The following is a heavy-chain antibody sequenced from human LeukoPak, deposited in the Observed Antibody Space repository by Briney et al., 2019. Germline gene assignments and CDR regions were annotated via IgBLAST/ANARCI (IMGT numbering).Heavy chain of an antibody. V-gene: IGHV3-48*02. CDR1: GFMFSSNW. CDR2: ISSGSTTI. J-gene: IGHJ4*02. D-gene: IGHD3-16*01. Sequence: GGSLRLSCAASGFMFSSNWMSWVRQAPGKGLEWVSYISSGSTTIYYANSVKGRFTISRDNAKNSLYLQMNSLRDEGTAVYYCARDDGGSGDYWGQGTLVTVSS. CDR3: ARDDGGSGDY.